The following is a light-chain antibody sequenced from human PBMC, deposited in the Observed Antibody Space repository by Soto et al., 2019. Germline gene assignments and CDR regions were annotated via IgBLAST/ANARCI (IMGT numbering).Light chain of an antibody. J-gene: IGKJ5*01. V-gene: IGKV3D-20*02. CDR3: QHRSNWPPEVT. Sequence: EIVLTQSPGTLSLSPGERATLSCRASQSVSSNYLAWYQQKPGQAPRLLIYGASSRATGITDRFSGSGSGTDFTLTISRLEPEDFAIYYCQHRSNWPPEVTFGQGTRLEI. CDR1: QSVSSNY. CDR2: GAS.